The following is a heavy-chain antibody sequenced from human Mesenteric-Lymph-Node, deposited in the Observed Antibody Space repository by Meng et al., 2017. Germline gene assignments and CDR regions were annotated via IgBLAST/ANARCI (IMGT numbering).Heavy chain of an antibody. CDR1: GYTFTGYY. D-gene: IGHD6-13*01. CDR3: AREEGPSSSWYVDY. CDR2: INPNSGGT. V-gene: IGHV1-2*06. J-gene: IGHJ4*02. Sequence: QLVQSGAEGKKPGAAVNVPCKTSGYTFTGYYMHWVRQAPGQGLEWMGRINPNSGGTNYEQKLQGRVTMTRETSISTAYMELSRRRSDDTAVDYCAREEGPSSSWYVDYWGQGTLVTVSS.